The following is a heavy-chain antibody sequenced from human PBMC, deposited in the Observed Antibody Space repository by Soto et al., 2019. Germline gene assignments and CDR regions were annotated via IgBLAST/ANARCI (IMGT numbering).Heavy chain of an antibody. Sequence: KPSETLSLTCTISGGSISVYYWSWVRQPPGHELEWIGYIYASGSPYYNPSLRSRVTISADTSKNQISLKLTSPTAADTAAYYCARGVGSSPPRYWGRGTLVTVSS. J-gene: IGHJ4*02. CDR1: GGSISVYY. CDR2: IYASGSP. D-gene: IGHD1-26*01. CDR3: ARGVGSSPPRY. V-gene: IGHV4-59*01.